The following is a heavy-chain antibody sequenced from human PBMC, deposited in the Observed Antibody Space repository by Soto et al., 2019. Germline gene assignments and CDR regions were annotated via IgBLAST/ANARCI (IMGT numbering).Heavy chain of an antibody. V-gene: IGHV3-72*01. Sequence: EVQLVESGGGLVQPGGSLRLSCEASGLIFSDHYMDWVRQAPGKGLEWVGRTRNKANSYTTEYAASVKGRFTISRDDSKNSVFLQMNSLKIEDTAVYYCARGGLSSGLRAFDHWGQGTLVTVSS. D-gene: IGHD6-19*01. CDR3: ARGGLSSGLRAFDH. CDR2: TRNKANSYTT. J-gene: IGHJ5*02. CDR1: GLIFSDHY.